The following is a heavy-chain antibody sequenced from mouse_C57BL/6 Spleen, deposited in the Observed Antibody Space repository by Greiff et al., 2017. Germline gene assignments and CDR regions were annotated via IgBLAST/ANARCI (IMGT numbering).Heavy chain of an antibody. Sequence: QVQLQQSGAELARPGASVKLSCKASGYTFTSYGISWVKQRTGQGLEWIGEIYPRSGNTYYNEKFKGKATLTADKSSSTAYMELRSLTSEDSAVYFCARSGYYYGSRGYFDVWGTETTVTVSS. D-gene: IGHD1-1*01. J-gene: IGHJ1*03. CDR2: IYPRSGNT. CDR3: ARSGYYYGSRGYFDV. V-gene: IGHV1-81*01. CDR1: GYTFTSYG.